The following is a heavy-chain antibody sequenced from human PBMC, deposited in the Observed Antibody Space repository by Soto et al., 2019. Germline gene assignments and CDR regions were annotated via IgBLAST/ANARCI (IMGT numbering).Heavy chain of an antibody. CDR2: INPSGGST. CDR3: ARGPVGGYYDSSGYLTNFDY. V-gene: IGHV1-46*03. D-gene: IGHD3-22*01. J-gene: IGHJ4*01. Sequence: GASVKVSCKASGYTFTSYYMHWVRQAPGQGLECMGIINPSGGSTSYAQKFQGRVTTTRDTSTSTVYMELSSLRSEDTAVYYCARGPVGGYYDSSGYLTNFDYWG. CDR1: GYTFTSYY.